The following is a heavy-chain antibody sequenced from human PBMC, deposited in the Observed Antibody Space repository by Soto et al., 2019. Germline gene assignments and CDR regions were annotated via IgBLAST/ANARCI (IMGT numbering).Heavy chain of an antibody. D-gene: IGHD2-21*01. Sequence: SETLSLTCAVSGGSISSGGYSWSWIRQPPGKGLEWIGYIYHSGSTYYNPSLKSRVTISVDRSKNQFSLKLSSVTAADTAVYYCARGLGDDPHFDYWGQGTLVTVSS. CDR3: ARGLGDDPHFDY. CDR2: IYHSGST. V-gene: IGHV4-30-2*01. CDR1: GGSISSGGYS. J-gene: IGHJ4*02.